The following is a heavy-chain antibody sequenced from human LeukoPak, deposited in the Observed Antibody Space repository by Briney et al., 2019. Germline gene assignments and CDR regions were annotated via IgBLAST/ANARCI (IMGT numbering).Heavy chain of an antibody. J-gene: IGHJ4*02. V-gene: IGHV4-34*01. CDR1: GGSFSGYY. D-gene: IGHD3-10*01. CDR2: INHSGST. CDR3: ARAGREDITMGVFDY. Sequence: SETLSLTCAVYGGSFSGYYWSWIRQPPGKGLEWIGEINHSGSTNYNPSLKSRVTISVDTSKNQFSLKLSSVTAADTAVYYCARAGREDITMGVFDYWGQGTLVTVSS.